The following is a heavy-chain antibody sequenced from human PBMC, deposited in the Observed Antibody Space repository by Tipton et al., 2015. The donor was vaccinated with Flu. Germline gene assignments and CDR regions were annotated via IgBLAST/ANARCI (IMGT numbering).Heavy chain of an antibody. CDR1: GGSISTSSDF. V-gene: IGHV4-39*07. CDR2: ISYSGST. J-gene: IGHJ6*02. D-gene: IGHD1-1*01. CDR3: ARDLWNDRRAYYYYGVDV. Sequence: TLSLTCTVSGGSISTSSDFWGWIRQPPGKGLEWIGSISYSGSTYYNPSLKSRVTISVDSSKNEFSLTLASLTAADTAVYYCARDLWNDRRAYYYYGVDVWGQGTTVTVSS.